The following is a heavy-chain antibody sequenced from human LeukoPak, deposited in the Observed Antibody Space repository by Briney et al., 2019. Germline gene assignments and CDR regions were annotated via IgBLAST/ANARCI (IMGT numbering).Heavy chain of an antibody. Sequence: GGSLRLSCAASGFTFSDYYMSWMRQAPGKGVEWVSYISGSSSHTNYVDSVKGRFTISRDNAKNSLYLQMNSLRAADTAVYYCASGRSGWYGEDHWGQGTLVTVSS. V-gene: IGHV3-11*06. CDR1: GFTFSDYY. D-gene: IGHD6-19*01. CDR3: ASGRSGWYGEDH. J-gene: IGHJ4*02. CDR2: ISGSSSHT.